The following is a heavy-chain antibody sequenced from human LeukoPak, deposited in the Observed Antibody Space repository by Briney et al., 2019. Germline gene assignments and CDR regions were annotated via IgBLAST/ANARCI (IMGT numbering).Heavy chain of an antibody. CDR2: ILYTVDT. CDR3: ARAQRGCSANSCYLDP. J-gene: IGHJ5*02. CDR1: GASVSSGNW. Sequence: PSETLSLTCAVSGASVSSGNWCNWARQHPGKGLVWIAEILYTVDTNYNPSLRSRVTLSIDNSNNEGSLQLASGTAADSAVYYCARAQRGCSANSCYLDPWGPGILVTVSS. V-gene: IGHV4-4*02. D-gene: IGHD2-15*01.